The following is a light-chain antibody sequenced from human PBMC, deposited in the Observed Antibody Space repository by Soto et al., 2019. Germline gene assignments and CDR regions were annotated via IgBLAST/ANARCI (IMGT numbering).Light chain of an antibody. V-gene: IGKV3-20*01. CDR3: QLYGDSPMYT. Sequence: EIVFSQAPGTLSLSPRERATVSCRASQSVSDSSLAWYHQKPGQAPRLLIYGASRRATGLPDTLSGSGSGTDFTLTISRLEPEDFAVYYGQLYGDSPMYTFGQGTKVDIK. J-gene: IGKJ2*01. CDR1: QSVSDSS. CDR2: GAS.